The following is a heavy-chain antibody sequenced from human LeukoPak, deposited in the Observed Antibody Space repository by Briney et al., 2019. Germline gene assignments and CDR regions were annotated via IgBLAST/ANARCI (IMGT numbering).Heavy chain of an antibody. D-gene: IGHD6-13*01. CDR3: AKSSSSWYYFDY. CDR1: GFTFDDYT. Sequence: GGSLRLSCAASGFTFDDYTMHWVRQVPGKGLEWVSLISWDGGSTYYADSVKGRFTISRDNSKNSLYLQMNSLRTEDTALYYCAKSSSSWYYFDYWGQGTLVTVSS. V-gene: IGHV3-43*01. CDR2: ISWDGGST. J-gene: IGHJ4*02.